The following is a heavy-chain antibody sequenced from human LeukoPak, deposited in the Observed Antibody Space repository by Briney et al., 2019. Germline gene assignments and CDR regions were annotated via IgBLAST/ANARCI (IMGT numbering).Heavy chain of an antibody. V-gene: IGHV3-20*04. CDR2: INWNGGSN. D-gene: IGHD6-13*01. CDR1: RFTFDDNG. Sequence: GGSLRLSCSASRFTFDDNGMSWVRQAPGKGLEWVSGINWNGGSNGYADYGKGRFTISRATDKTSLYLQIKRLKAEDTALYSWAGGNGDSSSGFSDNCFDPWGQGTLVTVSS. J-gene: IGHJ5*02. CDR3: AGGNGDSSSGFSDNCFDP.